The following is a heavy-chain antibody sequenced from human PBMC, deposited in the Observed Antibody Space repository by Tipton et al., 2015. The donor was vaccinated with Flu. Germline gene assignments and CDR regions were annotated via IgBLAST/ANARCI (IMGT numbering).Heavy chain of an antibody. V-gene: IGHV4-38-2*01. CDR3: ARTWELRNFDY. CDR2: IYHSGST. CDR1: GYSISSGYY. J-gene: IGHJ4*02. D-gene: IGHD1-26*01. Sequence: TLSLTCAVSGYSISSGYYWGWVRQPPGKGLEWIGTIYHSGSTYYNPSLKSRLTMSVDTSKNQFSLKLSSVTAADTAVYYCARTWELRNFDYWGQGILVTVSS.